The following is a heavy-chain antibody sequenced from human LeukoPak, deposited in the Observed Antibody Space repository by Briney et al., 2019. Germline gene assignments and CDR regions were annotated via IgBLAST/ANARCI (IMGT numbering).Heavy chain of an antibody. Sequence: ASVKVSCKVSGYTFTDYYMHWVQQAPGKGLEWMGLVDPEDGETIYAEKFQGRVTITAGTSTDTAYMELSSLRSEDTAVYYCATTQQIGTWLRYNYWGQGTLVTVSS. CDR3: ATTQQIGTWLRYNY. J-gene: IGHJ4*02. CDR2: VDPEDGET. D-gene: IGHD5-12*01. CDR1: GYTFTDYY. V-gene: IGHV1-69-2*01.